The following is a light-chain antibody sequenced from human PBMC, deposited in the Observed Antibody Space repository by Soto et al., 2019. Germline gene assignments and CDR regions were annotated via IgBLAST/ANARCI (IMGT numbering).Light chain of an antibody. CDR1: TTNIGAGYD. V-gene: IGLV1-40*01. CDR3: QFFDSSLIVRV. Sequence: QPVLTQPPSVSGARGQRVTISCTGTTTNIGAGYDVHWYQHLPGTAPKLLIYGNSNRPSGVSDRFSGSQSGTSASLAITGLQAEDEGDYYCQFFDSSLIVRVFGGGTKLTVL. CDR2: GNS. J-gene: IGLJ2*01.